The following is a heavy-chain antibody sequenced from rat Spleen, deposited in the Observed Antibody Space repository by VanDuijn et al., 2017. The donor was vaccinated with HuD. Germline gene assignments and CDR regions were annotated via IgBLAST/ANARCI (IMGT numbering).Heavy chain of an antibody. D-gene: IGHD1-7*01. CDR3: ATPRDTAGIPP. Sequence: EVQLVESGGGLVQPGRSLKLSCAASGFTFSDYNMAWVRQAPKKGLEWVATIIYDGSRTYYRDSVKGRFTISRDNAKSTLYQQMDNLRSEDTATYYCATPRDTAGIPPWGQGVMVTVSS. CDR2: IIYDGSRT. V-gene: IGHV5S10*01. J-gene: IGHJ2*01. CDR1: GFTFSDYN.